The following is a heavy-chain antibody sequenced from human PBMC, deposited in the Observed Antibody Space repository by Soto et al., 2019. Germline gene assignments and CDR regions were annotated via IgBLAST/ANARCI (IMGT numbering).Heavy chain of an antibody. D-gene: IGHD1-1*01. Sequence: SQTLSLTCDISGDSVSSNSAGWNWIRQTPSKGLEWFGGTYYKSKWYYTYAASVKSRITVSPDTSKNHFSLQLTSVTPEDTAVYYCARGSWDDVSGHYYMDVWDKGTTVTVSS. CDR3: ARGSWDDVSGHYYMDV. CDR1: GDSVSSNSAG. V-gene: IGHV6-1*01. J-gene: IGHJ6*03. CDR2: TYYKSKWYY.